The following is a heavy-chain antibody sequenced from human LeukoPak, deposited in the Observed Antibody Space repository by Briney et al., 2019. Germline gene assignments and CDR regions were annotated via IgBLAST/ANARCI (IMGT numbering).Heavy chain of an antibody. J-gene: IGHJ4*02. CDR3: ARASSHYYDSSGSPGGY. CDR2: IIPIFGIA. Sequence: SVMVSCKAAGGTFSSCAISWVRHPPGQGLEWMGRIIPIFGIANYAQKFQGRVTITADKSTSTAYMELSSLRSEDTAVYYCARASSHYYDSSGSPGGYWGQGTLVTVSS. CDR1: GGTFSSCA. V-gene: IGHV1-69*04. D-gene: IGHD3-22*01.